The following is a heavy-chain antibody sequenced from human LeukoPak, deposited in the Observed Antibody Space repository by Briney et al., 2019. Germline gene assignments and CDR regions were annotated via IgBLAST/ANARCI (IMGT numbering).Heavy chain of an antibody. CDR1: GFTFSSYW. CDR3: ARERSGWPFYYYYYMDV. CDR2: IKQDGSEK. D-gene: IGHD6-19*01. Sequence: GGSLRLSCAASGFTFSSYWMSWVRQAPGKGLEWVANIKQDGSEKYYVDSVKGRFTISRDNAKNSLYLQMNSLRAEDTAVYYCARERSGWPFYYYYYMDVWGKGTTVTISS. V-gene: IGHV3-7*01. J-gene: IGHJ6*03.